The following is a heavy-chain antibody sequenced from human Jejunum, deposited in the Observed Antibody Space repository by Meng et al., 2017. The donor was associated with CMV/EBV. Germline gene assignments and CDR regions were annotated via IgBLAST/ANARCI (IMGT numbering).Heavy chain of an antibody. CDR1: GTFTSNP. CDR3: ATESDFGVGVSIYDFDT. D-gene: IGHD3-3*01. Sequence: GTFTSNPLSWMRQAPGQGLEWMGRIIPLLDIRNYVEKFQGRVTMSADTSTNIAYLEVSSLRSDDTAVYYCATESDFGVGVSIYDFDTWGQGTLVTVSS. V-gene: IGHV1-69*02. J-gene: IGHJ4*02. CDR2: IIPLLDIR.